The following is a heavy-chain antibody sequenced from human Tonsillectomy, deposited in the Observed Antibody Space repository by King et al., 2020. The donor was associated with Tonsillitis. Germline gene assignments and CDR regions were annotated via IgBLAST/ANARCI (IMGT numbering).Heavy chain of an antibody. J-gene: IGHJ3*02. CDR2: ISPNSGGT. D-gene: IGHD3-10*01. Sequence: QLVQSGAEVKKPGASVKVSCKASGYTFTGYHMHWVRQARGQGLEWMGWISPNSGGTNYAQMFQGRVTMTRDTSITTAYIEFSGLRSDDTAVYYCAKIGTAYGAFDIWGQGTMVTVSS. V-gene: IGHV1-2*02. CDR3: AKIGTAYGAFDI. CDR1: GYTFTGYH.